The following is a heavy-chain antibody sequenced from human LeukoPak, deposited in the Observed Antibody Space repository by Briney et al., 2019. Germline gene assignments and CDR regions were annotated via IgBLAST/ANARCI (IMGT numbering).Heavy chain of an antibody. V-gene: IGHV3-7*01. CDR2: IKQDGSEK. CDR3: ARVGSRGLSNDY. CDR1: GFTLSSYW. J-gene: IGHJ4*02. D-gene: IGHD3/OR15-3a*01. Sequence: GGSLRLSCVASGFTLSSYWMSWVRQAPGKGLEWVANIKQDGSEKYYVDSVKGRFTISRDNAKNSLYLQMNSLRAEDTAVYYCARVGSRGLSNDYWGQGTLVTVSS.